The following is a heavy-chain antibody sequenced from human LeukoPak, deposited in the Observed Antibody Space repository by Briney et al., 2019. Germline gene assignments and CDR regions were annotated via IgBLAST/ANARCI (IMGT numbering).Heavy chain of an antibody. Sequence: GGSLRLSCTVSGFTVSSNSMSWVRQAPGKGLEWVSFIYSDNTHYSDSVKGRFTISRDNSKNTLYLQMNSLRAEDTAVYYCAKDDHNYGDYESWFDPWGQGTLVTVSS. V-gene: IGHV3-66*03. J-gene: IGHJ5*02. D-gene: IGHD4-17*01. CDR2: IYSDNT. CDR1: GFTVSSNS. CDR3: AKDDHNYGDYESWFDP.